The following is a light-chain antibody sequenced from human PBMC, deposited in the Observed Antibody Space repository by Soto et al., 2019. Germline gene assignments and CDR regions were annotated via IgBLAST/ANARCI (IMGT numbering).Light chain of an antibody. J-gene: IGKJ1*01. CDR1: QSISSW. Sequence: DIQMTQSPSTLSTSVGNRVTITCRASQSISSWLAWYQQKPGKAPELLIYKASNLESGVPSRFSGSGSGTEFSLTISSLQPDDVATYYCQQYSTYPWTFGQGTKVEIE. CDR3: QQYSTYPWT. CDR2: KAS. V-gene: IGKV1-5*03.